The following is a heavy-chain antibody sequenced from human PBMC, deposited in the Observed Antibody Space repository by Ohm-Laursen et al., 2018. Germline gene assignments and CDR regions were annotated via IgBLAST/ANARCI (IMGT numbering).Heavy chain of an antibody. D-gene: IGHD2-15*01. Sequence: SLRLSCAASGFIFSNYAMTWVRQAPGKGLEWVSGVSGSSDNTYYADSVKGRFTISRDNSKNTVHLQMNSLRAEDTAVYYCAKVYYCSGGSCYSWELTNGFDIWGQGTMVTVSS. V-gene: IGHV3-23*01. CDR1: GFIFSNYA. CDR2: VSGSSDNT. J-gene: IGHJ3*02. CDR3: AKVYYCSGGSCYSWELTNGFDI.